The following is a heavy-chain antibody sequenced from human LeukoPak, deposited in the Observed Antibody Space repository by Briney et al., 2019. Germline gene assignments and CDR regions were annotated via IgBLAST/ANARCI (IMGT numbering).Heavy chain of an antibody. CDR1: GFTFSSYE. D-gene: IGHD6-25*01. CDR3: ARDTKYSSGFIFDY. V-gene: IGHV3-48*03. Sequence: GGSLRLSCAASGFTFSSYEMNWVRQAPGKGLEWVSYISSSGSTIYYADSVKGRFTISRDNAKNSLYLQMNSLRAEDTAVYYCARDTKYSSGFIFDYWGQGTLVTVSS. J-gene: IGHJ4*02. CDR2: ISSSGSTI.